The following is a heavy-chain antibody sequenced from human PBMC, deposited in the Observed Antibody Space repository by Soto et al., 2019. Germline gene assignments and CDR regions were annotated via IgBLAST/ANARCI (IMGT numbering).Heavy chain of an antibody. V-gene: IGHV4-34*01. CDR1: GGSFSGYY. D-gene: IGHD2-15*01. J-gene: IGHJ4*02. Sequence: SETLSLTCAVYGGSFSGYYWSWIRQPPGKGLEWIGEINHSGSTNYNPSLKSRVTISVDTSKNQFSLKLSSVTAADTAVYYCAREGLYCSGGSCYSYAPDFDYWGQGTLVTVSS. CDR3: AREGLYCSGGSCYSYAPDFDY. CDR2: INHSGST.